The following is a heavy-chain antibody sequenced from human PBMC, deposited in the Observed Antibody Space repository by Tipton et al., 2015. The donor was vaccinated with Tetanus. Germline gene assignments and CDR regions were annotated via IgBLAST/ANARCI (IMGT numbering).Heavy chain of an antibody. CDR2: INPSGGST. Sequence: QLVQSGAEVKKPGASVKVSCKASGYTFTSYYMHCVRQAPGQGLEWMGIINPSGGSTSYAQKFQGRVTMTRDTSTSTVYMGLSSLRSEDTAVYYCARPLALEAAFDIWGQGTMVPVSS. CDR3: ARPLALEAAFDI. D-gene: IGHD5-24*01. J-gene: IGHJ3*02. V-gene: IGHV1-46*01. CDR1: GYTFTSYY.